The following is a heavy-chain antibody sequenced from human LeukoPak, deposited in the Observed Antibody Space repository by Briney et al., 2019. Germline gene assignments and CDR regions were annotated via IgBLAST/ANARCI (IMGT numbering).Heavy chain of an antibody. J-gene: IGHJ3*02. D-gene: IGHD3-3*01. Sequence: PSETLSLTCTVSGGSISSYYWSWIRQPPGKGLEWIGYIYYSGSTNYNPSLKSRVTISVDTPKNQFSLKLSSVTAADTAVYYCARDSPVLRFLEWPDAFDIWGQGTMVTVSS. CDR1: GGSISSYY. CDR3: ARDSPVLRFLEWPDAFDI. CDR2: IYYSGST. V-gene: IGHV4-59*01.